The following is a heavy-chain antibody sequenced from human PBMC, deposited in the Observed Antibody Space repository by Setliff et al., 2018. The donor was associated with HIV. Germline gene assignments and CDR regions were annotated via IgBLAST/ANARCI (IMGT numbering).Heavy chain of an antibody. V-gene: IGHV3-23*01. CDR3: VQGGLSSGWGSF. CDR1: GYTFSSYA. CDR2: ITGSGGRT. D-gene: IGHD6-25*01. Sequence: LRLSCEASGYTFSSYAVSWVRQVPGKGLEWVSAITGSGGRTHYADSVQGRFTISSDNSKSVVYLQMNSLRAEDTAVYYCVQGGLSSGWGSFWGQGTLVTVSS. J-gene: IGHJ4*02.